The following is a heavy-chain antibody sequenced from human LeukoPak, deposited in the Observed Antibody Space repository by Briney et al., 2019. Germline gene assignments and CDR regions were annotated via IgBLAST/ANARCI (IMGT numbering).Heavy chain of an antibody. CDR2: INSDGSST. Sequence: HTGGSLRLSCAAPGFTFSSYWMHWVRQAPGKGLVWVSRINSDGSSTSYADSVKGRFTISRDNAKNTLYLQMNSLRAEDTAVYYCARDVTMVRGVIILSVDAFDIWGQGTMVTVSS. D-gene: IGHD3-10*01. CDR1: GFTFSSYW. V-gene: IGHV3-74*01. CDR3: ARDVTMVRGVIILSVDAFDI. J-gene: IGHJ3*02.